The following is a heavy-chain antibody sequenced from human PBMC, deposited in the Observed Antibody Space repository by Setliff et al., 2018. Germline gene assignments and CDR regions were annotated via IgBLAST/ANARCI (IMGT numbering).Heavy chain of an antibody. CDR2: IYTSGST. D-gene: IGHD3-9*01. V-gene: IGHV4-61*09. Sequence: KTSETLSLTCTVSGGSINSGSYYWSWIRQSAGKGLEWIGYIYTSGSTNYNPSLKSRVTISLDTSKNQFSLKLSFVTAADTAVYYCARHALSFDSAWDVWGKGTTVTVSS. CDR1: GGSINSGSYY. J-gene: IGHJ6*04. CDR3: ARHALSFDSAWDV.